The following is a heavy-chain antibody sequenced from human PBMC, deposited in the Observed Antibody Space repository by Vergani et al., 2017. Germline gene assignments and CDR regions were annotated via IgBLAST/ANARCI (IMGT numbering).Heavy chain of an antibody. Sequence: EVQLVESGGGLVQPGGSLRLSCAASGFTFSSYSMNWVRQAPGKGLEWVSYISSSSSTIYYADSVKGRFTISRDNAKNSLYLQMNSLRAEDTAVYYCARYLPRLGGRKGYFDYWGQGTLVTVSS. CDR1: GFTFSSYS. V-gene: IGHV3-48*04. CDR2: ISSSSSTI. D-gene: IGHD2-15*01. J-gene: IGHJ4*02. CDR3: ARYLPRLGGRKGYFDY.